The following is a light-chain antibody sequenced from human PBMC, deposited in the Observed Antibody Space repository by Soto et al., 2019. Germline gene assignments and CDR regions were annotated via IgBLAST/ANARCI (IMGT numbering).Light chain of an antibody. CDR2: KAS. J-gene: IGKJ1*01. CDR3: QQYNSYST. Sequence: DIQMTQSPSTLSASVGDRVTITCRASQSVGSWLAWYQQKPGQAPKLLIHKASTLESGVPSRFSGSGSGTKLTLTIKSMQTDDFATYYFQQYNSYSTFGQGTKVDIK. V-gene: IGKV1-5*03. CDR1: QSVGSW.